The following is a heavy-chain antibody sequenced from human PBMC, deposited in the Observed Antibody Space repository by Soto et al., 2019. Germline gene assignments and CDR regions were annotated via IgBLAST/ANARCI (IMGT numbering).Heavy chain of an antibody. CDR2: ISYDGSNK. V-gene: IGHV3-30-3*01. D-gene: IGHD3-10*01. J-gene: IGHJ4*02. CDR3: ARDYGSGSYLEDY. Sequence: TGGSLRLSCAASGFTFSSYAMHWVRQAPGKGLEWVAVISYDGSNKYYADSVKGRFTISRDNSKNTLYLQMNSLRAEDTAVYYCARDYGSGSYLEDYWGQGTLVTVSS. CDR1: GFTFSSYA.